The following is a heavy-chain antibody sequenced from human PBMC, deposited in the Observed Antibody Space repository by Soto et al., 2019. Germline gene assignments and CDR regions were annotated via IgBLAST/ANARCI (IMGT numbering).Heavy chain of an antibody. D-gene: IGHD6-13*01. CDR3: ASSSSRYGDIDY. CDR1: GFTFSSYG. V-gene: IGHV3-33*01. J-gene: IGHJ4*02. CDR2: IWYDGSNK. Sequence: GGSLRLSCAASGFTFSSYGMHWVRQAPGKGLEWVAVIWYDGSNKYYADSVKGRFTISRDNSKNTLYLQMNSLRAEDTAVYYCASSSSRYGDIDYWGQGTLVTVSS.